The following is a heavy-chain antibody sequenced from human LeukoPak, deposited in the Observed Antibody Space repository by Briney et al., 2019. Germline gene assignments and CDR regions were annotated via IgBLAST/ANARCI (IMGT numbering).Heavy chain of an antibody. CDR1: GFTFSTYA. V-gene: IGHV3-23*01. D-gene: IGHD4-23*01. CDR3: AKALYGGHDY. CDR2: LSGNGNTI. Sequence: GGSLRLSCAASGFTFSTYAMSWVRQAPGKGLGRVSALSGNGNTIYYADSIKGRFTISRDNSKNTLSLQMNSLRAEDTAVYYCAKALYGGHDYWGQGTLVTVSS. J-gene: IGHJ4*02.